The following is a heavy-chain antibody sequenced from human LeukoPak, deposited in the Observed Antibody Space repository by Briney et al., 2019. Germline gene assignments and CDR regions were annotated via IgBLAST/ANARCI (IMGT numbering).Heavy chain of an antibody. V-gene: IGHV4-59*01. CDR3: ARKGPSAAATVDY. J-gene: IGHJ4*02. Sequence: SETLSLTCTVSGGSITNYYWSWIRQPPGKGLEWIGYISYSGSTNYNPSLKSRVTISVDTSKNQFSLKLTSVTAADTAVYYCARKGPSAAATVDYWGQGTLVTVSS. CDR1: GGSITNYY. CDR2: ISYSGST. D-gene: IGHD6-13*01.